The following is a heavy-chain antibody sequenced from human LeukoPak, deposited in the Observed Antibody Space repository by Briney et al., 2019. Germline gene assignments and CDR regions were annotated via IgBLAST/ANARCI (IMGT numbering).Heavy chain of an antibody. CDR1: GGSISSGGYS. J-gene: IGHJ4*02. Sequence: SETLSLTCAVSGGSISSGGYSWSWIRQPPGKGLEWIGYIYHSGSTYYNPSLKSRVTISVDRFKNQFSLKLSSVTAADTAVYYCASSNYYGSGEGLFDYWGQGTLVTVSS. CDR2: IYHSGST. D-gene: IGHD3-10*01. CDR3: ASSNYYGSGEGLFDY. V-gene: IGHV4-30-2*01.